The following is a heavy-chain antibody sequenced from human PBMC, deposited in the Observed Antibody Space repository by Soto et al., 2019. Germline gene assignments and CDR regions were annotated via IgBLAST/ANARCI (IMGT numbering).Heavy chain of an antibody. D-gene: IGHD3-22*01. CDR2: IKPDGSEK. CDR1: GFTFRSYW. J-gene: IGHJ3*02. Sequence: GGSLRLSCAAAGFTFRSYWMSWVRQAPGKGLEWVANIKPDGSEKWYVDSVKGRFTISRDNAKNSLYLQMNSLRAEDTAVYYCARGDYYDSSGPFSDAFDIWGQGTMVT. CDR3: ARGDYYDSSGPFSDAFDI. V-gene: IGHV3-7*04.